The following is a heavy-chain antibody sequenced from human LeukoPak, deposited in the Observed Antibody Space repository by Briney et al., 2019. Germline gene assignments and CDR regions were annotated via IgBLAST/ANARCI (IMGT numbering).Heavy chain of an antibody. D-gene: IGHD6-13*01. Sequence: GASVKVSCKASGYSFTTYGISWMRQAPGQGLEWMGWISAYNGNTNYAQKLQGRVTMTTDTSTSTAYMELRSLRSDDTAVYYCARESSSWYEFRYFDYWGQGTLVTVSS. CDR2: ISAYNGNT. V-gene: IGHV1-18*01. J-gene: IGHJ4*02. CDR3: ARESSSWYEFRYFDY. CDR1: GYSFTTYG.